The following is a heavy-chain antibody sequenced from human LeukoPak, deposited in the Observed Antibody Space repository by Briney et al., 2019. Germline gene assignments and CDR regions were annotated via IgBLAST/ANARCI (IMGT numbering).Heavy chain of an antibody. CDR1: GGSISSYY. D-gene: IGHD3-3*01. J-gene: IGHJ4*02. CDR2: IYTSGST. CDR3: ARGPHGFWSDRFDY. V-gene: IGHV4-4*07. Sequence: PSETLSLTCTVSGGSISSYYWSWIRQPAGKGLEWIGRIYTSGSTNYNPSLKSRVTMSVDTSKNQFSLKLSSVTAADTAVYYCARGPHGFWSDRFDYWGQGTLVTVSS.